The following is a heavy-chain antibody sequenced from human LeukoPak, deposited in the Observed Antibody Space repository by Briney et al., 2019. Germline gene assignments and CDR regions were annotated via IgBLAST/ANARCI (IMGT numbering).Heavy chain of an antibody. V-gene: IGHV4-30-2*01. CDR2: IYHSEST. Sequence: SETLSLTCTVSGGSISSAGYFWSWTRQPPGKGLEWIGYIYHSESTYYNPSLKSRVTITVDRSKNQFSLNLTSVIAADTAVYYCARRVNYYYYMDFGGKGTPVTVSS. J-gene: IGHJ6*03. CDR1: GGSISSAGYF. CDR3: ARRVNYYYYMDF.